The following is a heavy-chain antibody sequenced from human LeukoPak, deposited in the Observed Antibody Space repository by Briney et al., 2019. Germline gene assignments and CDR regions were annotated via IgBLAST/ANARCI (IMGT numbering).Heavy chain of an antibody. D-gene: IGHD5-12*01. Sequence: KPGESLKISCKGYGYSFTNYWIGWVRQMPGKGLEWMGIIYPGDSAVRYSLSFQGQVTISADKSISTAYLQWHSLTASDSAMYYCARDGSGYSSVEYYFDYWGQGTLVSVSS. V-gene: IGHV5-51*01. CDR3: ARDGSGYSSVEYYFDY. J-gene: IGHJ4*02. CDR2: IYPGDSAV. CDR1: GYSFTNYW.